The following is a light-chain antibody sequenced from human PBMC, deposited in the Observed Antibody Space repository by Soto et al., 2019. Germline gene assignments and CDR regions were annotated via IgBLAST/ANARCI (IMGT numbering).Light chain of an antibody. J-gene: IGLJ1*01. CDR2: EVS. CDR1: SSDVGGYNY. V-gene: IGLV2-14*01. CDR3: SSYTSSSTYV. Sequence: SVLTQPSSVSGSPGQSITISCTGTSSDVGGYNYVSWYQQHPGKAPKLMIYEVSNRPSGVSNRFSGSKSGNAASLTISGLQAEDEADYYCSSYTSSSTYVFGTGTKGIVL.